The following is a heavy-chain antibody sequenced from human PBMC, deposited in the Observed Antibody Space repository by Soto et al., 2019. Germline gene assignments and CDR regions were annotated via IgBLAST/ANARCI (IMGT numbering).Heavy chain of an antibody. J-gene: IGHJ6*02. D-gene: IGHD6-13*01. CDR2: ISGSGGSS. CDR1: GFAFSTYA. V-gene: IGHV3-23*01. CDR3: AKVTKRAAAGRYEYYKYGMDV. Sequence: GALVLSCAASGFAFSTYAMTWVRQAPGNGLEWVSVISGSGGSSYYAASVKDRFTISRDNSKNTLYLQMNGLRAEDTALYYCAKVTKRAAAGRYEYYKYGMDVWGQGTTVTVS.